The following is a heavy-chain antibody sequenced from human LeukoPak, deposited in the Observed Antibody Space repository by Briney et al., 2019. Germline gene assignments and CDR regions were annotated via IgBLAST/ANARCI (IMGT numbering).Heavy chain of an antibody. D-gene: IGHD1-7*01. Sequence: GGSLRLSCAASGFTFSSYWMSWVRQAPGKGLEWVANIKQDGSENYFVDSAKGRFTISRDNAKNSLYLQMNSLRAEDTAVYYCARDPGSTGGRGFDYWGQGTLVTVSS. J-gene: IGHJ4*02. CDR2: IKQDGSEN. CDR1: GFTFSSYW. V-gene: IGHV3-7*01. CDR3: ARDPGSTGGRGFDY.